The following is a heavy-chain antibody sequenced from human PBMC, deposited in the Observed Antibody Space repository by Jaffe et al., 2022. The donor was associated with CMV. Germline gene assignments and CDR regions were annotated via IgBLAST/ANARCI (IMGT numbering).Heavy chain of an antibody. CDR2: VHSGGIT. D-gene: IGHD6-13*01. V-gene: IGHV4-39*01. Sequence: QLQLQESGPGLVKPSETLSLICTVSGGSISRSNSYWAWIRQSPGKGLEWIGSVHSGGITAYNPSLKSRVTIFVDTSKNQFSLKLSSVTAADTAVYYCARSPPSNSSPWSYGPKVYYYYMDIWGKGTTVTVSS. J-gene: IGHJ6*03. CDR3: ARSPPSNSSPWSYGPKVYYYYMDI. CDR1: GGSISRSNSY.